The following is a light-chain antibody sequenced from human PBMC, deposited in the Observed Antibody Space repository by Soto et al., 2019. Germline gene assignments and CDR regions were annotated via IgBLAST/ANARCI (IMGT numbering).Light chain of an antibody. CDR1: SSNIGGND. CDR3: VAWKDGRSVVV. CDR2: TSD. Sequence: QSVLTQPPSASGTPGQRVIISCSGSSSNIGGNDVYWYQQLPGTAPKLLIYTSDQRPSGVPARFSDSKSGTSASLAISGLRWVVAADYSSVAWKDGRSVVVFGGGTKVTVL. J-gene: IGLJ2*01. V-gene: IGLV1-47*01.